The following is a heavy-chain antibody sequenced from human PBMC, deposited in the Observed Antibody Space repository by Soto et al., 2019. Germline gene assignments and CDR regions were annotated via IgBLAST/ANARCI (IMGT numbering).Heavy chain of an antibody. V-gene: IGHV3-48*02. CDR2: ITSTSRAI. J-gene: IGHJ4*02. CDR3: ARDGKGAAYTHGPYYFDY. CDR1: GVLFSCYS. D-gene: IGHD1-1*01. Sequence: GGFLILSCAGSGVLFSCYSWDGVRPAPGKGFEWISYITSTSRAINYADSVRGRFTISRDNAMRSLFLHMNSLRDEDTAVYYCARDGKGAAYTHGPYYFDYWGQGA.